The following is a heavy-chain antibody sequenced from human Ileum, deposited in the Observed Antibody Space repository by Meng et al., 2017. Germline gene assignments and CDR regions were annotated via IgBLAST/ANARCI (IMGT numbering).Heavy chain of an antibody. J-gene: IGHJ4*02. CDR3: ARDRGGSYYFDY. CDR2: IYYSGST. CDR1: GGSISIGDYY. D-gene: IGHD2-15*01. V-gene: IGHV4-30-4*01. Sequence: QVQLPDSGPGLLKSSQTLSPTCTVSGGSISIGDYYWSWVRQPPGKGLEWIGYIYYSGSTYYNPSLKSRAIMSVDTSKNHFSLKLSSVTAADTAVYYCARDRGGSYYFDYWGQGTLVTVSS.